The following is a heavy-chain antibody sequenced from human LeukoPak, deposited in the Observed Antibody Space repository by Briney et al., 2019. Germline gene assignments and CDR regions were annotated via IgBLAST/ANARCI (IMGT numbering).Heavy chain of an antibody. CDR2: ISSDGSDK. CDR3: AREGTARDAFDI. CDR1: GFTFSYYA. Sequence: GGSLRLSCAASGFTFSYYAMHWVRQAPGKGLEWVALISSDGSDKYYADSMKGRFTISRDNSKNTLYLQMTSLRGEDTAMYYCAREGTARDAFDIWGQGTMVTVSS. J-gene: IGHJ3*02. D-gene: IGHD2-21*02. V-gene: IGHV3-30-3*01.